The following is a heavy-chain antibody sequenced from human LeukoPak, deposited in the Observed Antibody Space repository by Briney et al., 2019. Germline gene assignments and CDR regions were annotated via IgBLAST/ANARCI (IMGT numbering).Heavy chain of an antibody. CDR2: INHSGST. D-gene: IGHD3-9*01. J-gene: IGHJ4*02. V-gene: IGHV4-34*01. Sequence: PSETLSLTCAVYGGSFSGYYWSWIRQPPGKGLEWIGEINHSGSTNYNPSLKSRVTISVDTSKNQFSLKLSSVTAADTAVYYCARGFRDTLTGYSFDYWGQGTLVTVSS. CDR3: ARGFRDTLTGYSFDY. CDR1: GGSFSGYY.